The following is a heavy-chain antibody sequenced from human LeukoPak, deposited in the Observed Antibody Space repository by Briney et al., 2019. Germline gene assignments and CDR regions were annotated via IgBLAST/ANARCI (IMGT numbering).Heavy chain of an antibody. J-gene: IGHJ3*02. CDR2: INPNSGGT. D-gene: IGHD6-19*01. CDR3: ARGGIAVAGRRRGHAFDI. Sequence: ASVTVSCKASGYTFTGYYMHWVRQAPGQGLEWMGWINPNSGGTNYAQKFQGRVTMTRDTSISTAYMELSRLRSDDTAVYYCARGGIAVAGRRRGHAFDIWGQGTMVTVSS. V-gene: IGHV1-2*02. CDR1: GYTFTGYY.